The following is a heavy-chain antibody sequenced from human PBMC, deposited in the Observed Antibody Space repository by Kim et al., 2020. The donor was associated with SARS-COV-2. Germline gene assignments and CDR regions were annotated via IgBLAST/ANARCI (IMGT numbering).Heavy chain of an antibody. D-gene: IGHD6-13*01. V-gene: IGHV3-21*01. CDR1: GFTFSSYS. J-gene: IGHJ2*01. CDR2: ISSSSSYI. Sequence: GGSLRLSCAASGFTFSSYSMNWVRQAPGKGLEWVSSISSSSSYIYYADSVKGRFTISRDNAKNSLYLQMNSLRAEDTAVYYCARDPQGTYSSSWYSDWYFDLWGRGTLVTVSS. CDR3: ARDPQGTYSSSWYSDWYFDL.